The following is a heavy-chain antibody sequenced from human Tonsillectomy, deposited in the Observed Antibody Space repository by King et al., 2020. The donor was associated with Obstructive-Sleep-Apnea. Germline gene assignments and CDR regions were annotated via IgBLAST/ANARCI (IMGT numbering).Heavy chain of an antibody. CDR3: AGGHYGMEV. V-gene: IGHV3-7*01. CDR1: GFTFSDYW. CDR2: IKPVASET. J-gene: IGHJ6*02. Sequence: VQLVESGGGLVQPGGSLRLSGAASGFTFSDYWMTWVRQVPGKGLEWVATIKPVASETYYVDSVKGRFSISRDNALRSLSLQMNSLRAEDTALYYYAGGHYGMEVWGQGTTVTVSS.